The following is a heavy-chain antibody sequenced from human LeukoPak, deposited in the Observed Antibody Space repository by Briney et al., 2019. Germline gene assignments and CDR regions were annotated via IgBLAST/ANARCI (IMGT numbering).Heavy chain of an antibody. CDR3: ASGRSSGWIFDY. CDR2: INAGNGNT. D-gene: IGHD6-19*01. J-gene: IGHJ4*02. V-gene: IGHV1-3*01. CDR1: GYTFTSYA. Sequence: ASVKVSCTASGYTFTSYAMHWVRQAPGQRLEWMGWINAGNGNTKYSQKFQGRVTITRDTSASTAYMELSSLRSEDTAVYYCASGRSSGWIFDYWGQGTLVTVSS.